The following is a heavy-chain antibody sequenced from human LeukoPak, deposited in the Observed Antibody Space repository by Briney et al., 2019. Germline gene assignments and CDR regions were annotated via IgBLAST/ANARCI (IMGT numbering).Heavy chain of an antibody. CDR3: ARDLTMVRGARYRPYNWFDP. D-gene: IGHD3-10*01. Sequence: SVRVSCKASGYTFTSYYMHWVRQAPGQGLEWMGGIIPIFGTTSYAQKFQGRVTISADESTSTAYMELSRLRSEDTAVYYCARDLTMVRGARYRPYNWFDPWGQGTLVTVSS. CDR2: IIPIFGTT. J-gene: IGHJ5*02. CDR1: GYTFTSYY. V-gene: IGHV1-69*13.